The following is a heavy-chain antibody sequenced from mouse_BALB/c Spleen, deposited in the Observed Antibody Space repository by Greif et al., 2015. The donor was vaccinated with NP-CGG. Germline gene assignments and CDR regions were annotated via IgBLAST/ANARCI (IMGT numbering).Heavy chain of an antibody. V-gene: IGHV14-3*02. CDR1: GFNIKDTY. CDR2: IDPANGNT. D-gene: IGHD1-2*01. CDR3: ARPHYYGSEGYFDV. Sequence: EVQLQQSGAELVKPGASVKLSCTASGFNIKDTYMHWVKQRPEQGLEWIGRIDPANGNTKYDPKFQGKATITADTSSNTAYLQLSSLTSEDTAVYYCARPHYYGSEGYFDVWGAGTTVTVSS. J-gene: IGHJ1*01.